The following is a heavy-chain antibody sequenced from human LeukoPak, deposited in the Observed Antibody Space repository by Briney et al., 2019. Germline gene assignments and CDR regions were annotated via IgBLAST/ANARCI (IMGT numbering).Heavy chain of an antibody. D-gene: IGHD6-13*01. CDR2: INTNTGNP. J-gene: IGHJ4*02. CDR3: ARDFVSSWSFY. Sequence: GASVKVSCKASGYSFTSYAMNWVRQAPGQGLEWMGWINTNTGNPTYAQGFTGRFVFSLYTSVSTAYLQISSLKAEDTAVYYCARDFVSSWSFYWGQGTLVTVSS. CDR1: GYSFTSYA. V-gene: IGHV7-4-1*02.